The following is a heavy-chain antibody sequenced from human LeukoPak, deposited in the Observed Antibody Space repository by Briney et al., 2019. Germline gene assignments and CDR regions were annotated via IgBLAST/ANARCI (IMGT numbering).Heavy chain of an antibody. CDR3: ARDSVPRFDP. V-gene: IGHV3-21*01. CDR2: ISSSSSYI. CDR1: GFTFSSYS. J-gene: IGHJ5*02. Sequence: PGGSLRLSCAASGFTFSSYSMNWVRQAPGKGLEWVSSISSSSSYIYYADSVKGRFTNSRDNAKNSLYLQMNSLRAEDTAVYYCARDSVPRFDPWGQGTLVTVSS. D-gene: IGHD3-10*01.